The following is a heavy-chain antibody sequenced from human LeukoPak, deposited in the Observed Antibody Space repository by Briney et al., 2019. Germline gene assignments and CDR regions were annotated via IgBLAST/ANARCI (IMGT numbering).Heavy chain of an antibody. CDR2: VNPASGGT. J-gene: IGHJ4*02. CDR1: GYTFIAYY. CDR3: AGQKDPRPIDY. V-gene: IGHV1-2*02. Sequence: ASVKVSCKASGYTFIAYYMHWVGQAPGQGLEWMGWVNPASGGTNYAQKFEGRVTMTRDTSISTAYMELTALTSDDTAVYYCAGQKDPRPIDYWGQGTLVTVSS.